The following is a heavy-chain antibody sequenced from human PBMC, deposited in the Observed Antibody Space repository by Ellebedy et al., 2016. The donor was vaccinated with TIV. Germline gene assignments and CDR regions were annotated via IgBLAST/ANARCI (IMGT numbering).Heavy chain of an antibody. V-gene: IGHV1-18*04. Sequence: ASVKVSCKASGFTFTGYGISWVRQAPGQGLEWMGWISAYNANTNYTQKLQGRVTMTTDTSTSSAYMELRILRSDDTAVYYCARGRVYYDILTGYFAGVGMDVWGQGTTVTVSS. J-gene: IGHJ6*02. CDR1: GFTFTGYG. CDR2: ISAYNANT. D-gene: IGHD3-9*01. CDR3: ARGRVYYDILTGYFAGVGMDV.